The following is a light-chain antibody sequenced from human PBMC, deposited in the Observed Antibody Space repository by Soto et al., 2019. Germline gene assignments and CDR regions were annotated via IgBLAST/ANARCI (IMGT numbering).Light chain of an antibody. CDR1: QSVSSY. Sequence: EIVLTQSPATLSLSPGERATLSCRASQSVSSYLAWYQQKPGQVPRLVIYDASNRATGIPGRFSGSGSGTDFTLTISILAPEYFGVYYCQQSSSWPRTFGQGTKLEIK. CDR2: DAS. V-gene: IGKV3-11*01. CDR3: QQSSSWPRT. J-gene: IGKJ1*01.